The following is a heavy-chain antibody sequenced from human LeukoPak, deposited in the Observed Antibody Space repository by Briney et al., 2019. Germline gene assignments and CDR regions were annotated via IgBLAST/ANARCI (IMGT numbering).Heavy chain of an antibody. D-gene: IGHD3-22*01. CDR2: IYYSGST. J-gene: IGHJ4*02. V-gene: IGHV4-59*01. CDR1: GGSISSYY. Sequence: SETLSLTCTVPGGSISSYYWNWIRQPPGKGLGWIGYIYYSGSTNYNPSLKSRVTISVDTSKNQFSLKLSSVTAADTAVYYCARGADSSGYYPIFYFDYWGQGTLVTVSS. CDR3: ARGADSSGYYPIFYFDY.